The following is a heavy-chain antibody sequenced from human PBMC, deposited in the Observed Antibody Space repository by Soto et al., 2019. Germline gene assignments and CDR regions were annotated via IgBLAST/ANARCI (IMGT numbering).Heavy chain of an antibody. Sequence: GESLKISCKGSGYRFSSYWIAWVRQMPGKGLEWMGIIYPGDSDTRYSPSFEGQVTISADKSNSTAYLQRSSLKASDTAMYYCARQGSNGAYYYYGMDVWGQGTTVTVSS. J-gene: IGHJ6*02. CDR2: IYPGDSDT. CDR3: ARQGSNGAYYYYGMDV. D-gene: IGHD3-16*01. V-gene: IGHV5-51*01. CDR1: GYRFSSYW.